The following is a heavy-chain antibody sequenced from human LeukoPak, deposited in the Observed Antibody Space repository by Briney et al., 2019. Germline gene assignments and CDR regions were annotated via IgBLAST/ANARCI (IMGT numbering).Heavy chain of an antibody. CDR2: SNPNSGDT. J-gene: IGHJ4*02. CDR3: ARRHFGSGTYVDY. V-gene: IGHV1-2*02. CDR1: GYTFTDYY. D-gene: IGHD3-10*01. Sequence: ASVTVSCTASGYTFTDYYMHWVRQAPGQGLEWMGWSNPNSGDTNYTQKFQGRVTITTDTSMTTAYMELRRLRSDDTAVYYCARRHFGSGTYVDYWGQGTLVTVSS.